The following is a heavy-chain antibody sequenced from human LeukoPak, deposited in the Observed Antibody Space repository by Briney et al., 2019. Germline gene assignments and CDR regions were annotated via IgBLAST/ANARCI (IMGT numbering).Heavy chain of an antibody. Sequence: ASVKVSCKASGGTFSNYAISWVRQAPGQGLEWMGGIIPIFGTANYAQKFQGRVTITADESTSTAYMELSSLRSEDTAVYYCARGRGYSGSPHYYYVDVWGKGTTVTISS. V-gene: IGHV1-69*13. J-gene: IGHJ6*03. D-gene: IGHD1-26*01. CDR3: ARGRGYSGSPHYYYVDV. CDR1: GGTFSNYA. CDR2: IIPIFGTA.